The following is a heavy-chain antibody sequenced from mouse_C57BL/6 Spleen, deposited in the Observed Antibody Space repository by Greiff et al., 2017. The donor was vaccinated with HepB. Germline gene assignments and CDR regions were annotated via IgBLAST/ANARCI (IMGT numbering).Heavy chain of an antibody. CDR2: IDPSDSYT. CDR1: GYTFTSYW. D-gene: IGHD1-1*01. Sequence: VQLQQPGAELVMPGASVKLSCKASGYTFTSYWMHWVKQRPGQGLEWIGEIDPSDSYTNYNQKFKGKSTLTVDKSSSTAYMQLSSLTSEDSAVYYCARGITTVVEYAMDYWGQGTSVTVSS. V-gene: IGHV1-69*01. CDR3: ARGITTVVEYAMDY. J-gene: IGHJ4*01.